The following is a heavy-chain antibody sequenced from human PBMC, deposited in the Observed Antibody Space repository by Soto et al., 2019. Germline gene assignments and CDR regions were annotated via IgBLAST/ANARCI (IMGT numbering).Heavy chain of an antibody. D-gene: IGHD4-17*01. CDR2: IYYSGST. J-gene: IGHJ5*02. V-gene: IGHV4-31*11. CDR3: ASDLTYGDYGGGFDP. CDR1: GGTIRSPDW. Sequence: PSETLSLTCGVSGGTIRSPDWWTWVRQPPGKGLEWIGYIYYSGSTYYNPSLKSRVTISVDTSKNQFSLKLSSVTAADTAVYYCASDLTYGDYGGGFDPWGQGTLVTVSS.